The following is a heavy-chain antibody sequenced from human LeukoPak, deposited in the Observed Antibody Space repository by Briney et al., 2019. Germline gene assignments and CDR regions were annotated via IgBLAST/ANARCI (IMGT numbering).Heavy chain of an antibody. CDR1: GFTFSSYS. CDR3: ARSYSSSWYSYYYYYYMDV. Sequence: GGSLRLSCAASGFTFSSYSMNWVRQAPGKGLEWVSSISSSSSYIYYADSVKGRFTISRDNAKNSLYLQMNSLSADDTAVYYCARSYSSSWYSYYYYYYMDVWGKGTTVTISS. CDR2: ISSSSSYI. D-gene: IGHD6-13*01. J-gene: IGHJ6*03. V-gene: IGHV3-21*01.